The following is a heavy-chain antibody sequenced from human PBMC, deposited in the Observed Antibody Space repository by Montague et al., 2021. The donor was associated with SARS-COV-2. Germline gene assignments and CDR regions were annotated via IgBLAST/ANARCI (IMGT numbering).Heavy chain of an antibody. CDR2: IYYSGST. D-gene: IGHD2-2*01. Sequence: SETLSLPCTVSGGSISSSSYYWGWIRQPPGKGLEWIGSIYYSGSTYYNPSLKGRVTISVDTSKNQFSLKLSSVTAADTAVYYCARQGDQLLLEYWFDPWGQGTLVTVSS. CDR1: GGSISSSSYY. CDR3: ARQGDQLLLEYWFDP. J-gene: IGHJ5*02. V-gene: IGHV4-39*01.